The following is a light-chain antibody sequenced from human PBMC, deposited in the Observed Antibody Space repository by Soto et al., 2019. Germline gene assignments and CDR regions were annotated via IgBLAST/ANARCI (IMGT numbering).Light chain of an antibody. Sequence: DIQMTQSPSTLSASVGDRVTITCRASHSISNWLAWYQQKPGKAPKLLIYRASKLEGGVPSRFSRSGSGTEFTLTIRSLHPDDFATYYCQQYDNYSRTFGQGTKVDI. J-gene: IGKJ1*01. CDR3: QQYDNYSRT. CDR2: RAS. V-gene: IGKV1-5*03. CDR1: HSISNW.